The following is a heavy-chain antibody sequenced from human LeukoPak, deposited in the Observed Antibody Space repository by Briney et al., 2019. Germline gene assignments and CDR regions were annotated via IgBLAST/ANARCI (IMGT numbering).Heavy chain of an antibody. Sequence: GGSLRLSCAASGFTFSTYSMNWVRQAPGKGLEWVSYISSSSSTIYYADSVKGRFTISRDNAKNSLYLQMNSLRAEGTAVYYCARGSTYYDSSGQVPFDYWGQGTLVTVSS. CDR3: ARGSTYYDSSGQVPFDY. CDR1: GFTFSTYS. D-gene: IGHD3-22*01. V-gene: IGHV3-48*01. J-gene: IGHJ4*02. CDR2: ISSSSSTI.